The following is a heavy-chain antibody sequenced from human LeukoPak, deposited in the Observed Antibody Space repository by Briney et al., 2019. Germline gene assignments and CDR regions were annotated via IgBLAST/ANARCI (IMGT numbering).Heavy chain of an antibody. CDR1: GYTLTELS. J-gene: IGHJ4*02. CDR2: FDPEDGET. D-gene: IGHD1-26*01. V-gene: IGHV1-24*01. Sequence: ASVKVSCKVSGYTLTELSMHWVRQAPGKGLEWMGGFDPEDGETIYAQKFQGRVTMTEDTSTDTAYMELSSLRSEDTAVYYCATYDSGSYYFPGDYWGQGTLVTVSS. CDR3: ATYDSGSYYFPGDY.